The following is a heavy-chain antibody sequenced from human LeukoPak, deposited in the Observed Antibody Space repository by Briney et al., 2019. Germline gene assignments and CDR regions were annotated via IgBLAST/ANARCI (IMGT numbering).Heavy chain of an antibody. D-gene: IGHD2-15*01. Sequence: PGRSLRLSCAASGFTLRSYDMHWIRQAPGKGLEWVAVISYDGSNKYYTDSVKGRFTISRDNSKNTVYLQMDSLRAEDTATYYCAKTTTGYSSGRYPAWPIDYWGQGTLVTVSS. V-gene: IGHV3-30*18. CDR2: ISYDGSNK. J-gene: IGHJ4*02. CDR3: AKTTTGYSSGRYPAWPIDY. CDR1: GFTLRSYD.